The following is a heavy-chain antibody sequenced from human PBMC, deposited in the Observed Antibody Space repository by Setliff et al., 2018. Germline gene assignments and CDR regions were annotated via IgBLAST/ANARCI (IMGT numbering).Heavy chain of an antibody. J-gene: IGHJ6*02. V-gene: IGHV4-59*03. CDR1: GVSISSYY. D-gene: IGHD5-18*01. CDR3: ISLWLGYYGLDV. CDR2: IQKSGST. Sequence: PSETLSLTCNVSGVSISSYYWSWIRQPPGKGLESIGYIQKSGSTNYNPSLMSRVSISVDTSRNQISLTLSSVTAADTAVYYCISLWLGYYGLDVWGQGTTVTVSS.